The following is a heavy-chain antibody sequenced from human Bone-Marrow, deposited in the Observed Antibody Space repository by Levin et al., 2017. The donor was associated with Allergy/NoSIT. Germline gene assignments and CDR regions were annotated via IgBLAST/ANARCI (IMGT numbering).Heavy chain of an antibody. CDR2: ISNDGRSE. D-gene: IGHD6-13*01. V-gene: IGHV3-30*04. Sequence: GGSLRLSCAASGFSFNSYTMQWVRQAPGKGLEWVALISNDGRSEYHADSVRGRFTVSRDNSENTLYLQMTSLRTEDTATYYCARALRSSWYAAYWGQGTLVTVSS. J-gene: IGHJ4*02. CDR3: ARALRSSWYAAY. CDR1: GFSFNSYT.